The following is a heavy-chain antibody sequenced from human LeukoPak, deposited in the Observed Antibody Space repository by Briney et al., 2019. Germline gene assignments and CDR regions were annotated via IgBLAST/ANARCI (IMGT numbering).Heavy chain of an antibody. J-gene: IGHJ5*02. CDR1: GGTFSSYA. CDR2: IIPIFGTA. D-gene: IGHD2-2*02. V-gene: IGHV1-69*06. CDR3: ARGFREYQLLYSWFDP. Sequence: SVKVSCKASGGTFSSYAISWVRQAPGQGLEWMGGIIPIFGTANYAQKFQGRVTITADKSTSTAYMELSSLRSEDTAVYYCARGFREYQLLYSWFDPWGQGTLVTVSS.